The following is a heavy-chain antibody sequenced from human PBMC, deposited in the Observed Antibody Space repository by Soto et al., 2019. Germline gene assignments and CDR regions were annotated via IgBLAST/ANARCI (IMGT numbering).Heavy chain of an antibody. D-gene: IGHD3-10*01. Sequence: SETLSLTCAVSGGSISSGGYSWSWIRQPPGKGLEWIGYIYHSGSTYYNPSLKRRGTISVDRSKNQFSLKLSSLTAAATAVYYRARSGGFGETTRWCCPWGQGTLVSVS. J-gene: IGHJ5*02. V-gene: IGHV4-30-2*01. CDR3: ARSGGFGETTRWCCP. CDR1: GGSISSGGYS. CDR2: IYHSGST.